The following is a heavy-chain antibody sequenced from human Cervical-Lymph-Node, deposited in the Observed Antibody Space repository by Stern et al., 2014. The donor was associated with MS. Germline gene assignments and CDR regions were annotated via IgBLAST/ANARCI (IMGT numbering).Heavy chain of an antibody. V-gene: IGHV3-23*04. CDR3: AKGGQFSHYDS. CDR2: ISGFGTET. J-gene: IGHJ5*01. Sequence: EVHLVESGGALIQPGDSLTLSCAASGLTFGTYAMTWVRQAPGKGLEWVSTISGFGTETFYADSVKGRVTISRDNSRNTVYLQMSSLRAEDTALYYCAKGGQFSHYDSWGQGTLVTVSS. D-gene: IGHD5-24*01. CDR1: GLTFGTYA.